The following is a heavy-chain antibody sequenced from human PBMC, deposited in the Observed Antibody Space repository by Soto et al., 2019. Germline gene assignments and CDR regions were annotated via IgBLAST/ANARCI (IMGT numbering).Heavy chain of an antibody. Sequence: GESLKISCKGSGYSFTSYWISWVRQMPGKGLEWMGSIYPSDSDTKYSPSFQGQVTISADKSISTAYLQWSSLKASDTAMYYCARGIDKRGYYYYYMDVWGKGTTVTVSS. J-gene: IGHJ6*03. CDR3: ARGIDKRGYYYYYMDV. V-gene: IGHV5-51*01. CDR2: IYPSDSDT. D-gene: IGHD1-1*01. CDR1: GYSFTSYW.